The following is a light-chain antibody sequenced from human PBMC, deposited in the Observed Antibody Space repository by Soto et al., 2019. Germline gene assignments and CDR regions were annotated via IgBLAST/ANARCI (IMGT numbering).Light chain of an antibody. V-gene: IGKV1-12*01. CDR3: QQTSNFPYT. J-gene: IGKJ2*01. CDR1: QGISTW. CDR2: AAS. Sequence: DMQMTQSPSSVSASVGDRVTITCRASQGISTWLAWYQQKPGKAPKLLIYAASTLQSGVPSRFSGSGSGTDFSLTISSLQPEDSATYHCQQTSNFPYTFGQGTKLEIK.